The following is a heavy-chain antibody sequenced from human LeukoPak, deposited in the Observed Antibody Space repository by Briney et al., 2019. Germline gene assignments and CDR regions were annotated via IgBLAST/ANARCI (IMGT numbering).Heavy chain of an antibody. V-gene: IGHV1-2*04. CDR3: ARDIAAAGTSSYGMDV. J-gene: IGHJ6*02. CDR1: GYTFTGYY. CDR2: INPNSGGT. Sequence: GASVKVSCKASGYTFTGYYMHWVRQAPGQGLEWMGWINPNSGGTNYALKFQGWVTMTRDTSISTAYMELSRLRSDDTAVYYCARDIAAAGTSSYGMDVWGQGTTVTVSS. D-gene: IGHD6-13*01.